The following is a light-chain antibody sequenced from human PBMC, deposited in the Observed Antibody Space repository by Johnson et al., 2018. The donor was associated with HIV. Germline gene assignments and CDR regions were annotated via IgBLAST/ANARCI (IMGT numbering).Light chain of an antibody. CDR1: SSNIGNNY. CDR3: GTWDSSMSAHYV. V-gene: IGLV1-51*02. J-gene: IGLJ1*01. CDR2: EKN. Sequence: QSVLSQPPSVSAAPGQKVTISCSGSSSNIGNNYVSWYQQLPGTAPTLLIYEKNKRPSGIPDRFSASKSGTSATLDITGLQTGDAADYYCGTWDSSMSAHYVFGTGTKVTVL.